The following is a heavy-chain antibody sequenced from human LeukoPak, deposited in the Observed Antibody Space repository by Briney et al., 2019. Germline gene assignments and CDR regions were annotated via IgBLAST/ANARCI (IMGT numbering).Heavy chain of an antibody. V-gene: IGHV3-48*01. CDR1: GFIFSSYS. CDR2: ISSSSSTI. D-gene: IGHD6-19*01. J-gene: IGHJ4*02. CDR3: TRDRQWLTL. Sequence: PGGSLRLSCAASGFIFSSYSMNWVRQAPGKGLEWVSFISSSSSTIYYADSVKGRFTISRDNAKNSLYLQMNSLRAEDTAVYYCTRDRQWLTLWGQGTLVTVSS.